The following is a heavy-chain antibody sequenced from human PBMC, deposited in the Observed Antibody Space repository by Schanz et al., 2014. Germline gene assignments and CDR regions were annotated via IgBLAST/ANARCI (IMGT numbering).Heavy chain of an antibody. V-gene: IGHV3-11*06. CDR1: GFTFSDFY. CDR2: ISGESYYI. CDR3: ARWRVGGLNILADDYDI. J-gene: IGHJ3*02. D-gene: IGHD5-12*01. Sequence: QVQLVESGGSVVQPGRSLRLSCAASGFTFSDFYMTWIRQAPGKGLEWVSYISGESYYITYADSVKGRFTISRDNSKNTLYLEMTSLRVEDTAVYYCARWRVGGLNILADDYDIWGQGTEVIVSS.